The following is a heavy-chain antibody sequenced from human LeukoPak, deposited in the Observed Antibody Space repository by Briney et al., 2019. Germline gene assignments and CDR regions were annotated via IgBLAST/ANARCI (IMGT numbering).Heavy chain of an antibody. J-gene: IGHJ5*02. Sequence: GASVKVSCKASGYTFTGYYMHWVRQAPGQGLEWMGWINPNSGGTNYAQKFQGRVTMTRDTSISTAYMELSRLRSDDTAVYYCARDLVVASPWSIVVVPAANNWFDPWGQGTLVTVSS. CDR3: ARDLVVASPWSIVVVPAANNWFDP. CDR1: GYTFTGYY. V-gene: IGHV1-2*02. D-gene: IGHD2-2*01. CDR2: INPNSGGT.